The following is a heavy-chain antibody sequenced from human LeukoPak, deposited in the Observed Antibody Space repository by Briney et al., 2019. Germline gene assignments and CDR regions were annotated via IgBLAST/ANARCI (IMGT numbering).Heavy chain of an antibody. Sequence: SGTLSLTCAVSGGSISSSNWWSWVRQPPGKGLEWIGEIHHSGSTNYNPSPKSRVTISVDTSKNQFSLKLSSVTAADTAMYYCARKDYYDSNGLDYWGQGSLVTVSS. J-gene: IGHJ4*02. CDR2: IHHSGST. V-gene: IGHV4-4*02. CDR3: ARKDYYDSNGLDY. CDR1: GGSISSSNW. D-gene: IGHD3-22*01.